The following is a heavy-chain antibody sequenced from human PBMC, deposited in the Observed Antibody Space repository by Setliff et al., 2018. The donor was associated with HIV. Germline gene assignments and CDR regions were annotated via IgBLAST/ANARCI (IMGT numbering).Heavy chain of an antibody. CDR2: FDPEDGET. Sequence: ASVQVSCKVSGYTLTELSRHWVRQAPGKGLEWMGGFDPEDGETIYAQKSQGRVTMTEDTSTDTAYMELSSLRSEDTAVYYCATSSPVGPWLPSHDAFDIWGQGTMVTV. CDR1: GYTLTELS. D-gene: IGHD3-22*01. J-gene: IGHJ3*02. CDR3: ATSSPVGPWLPSHDAFDI. V-gene: IGHV1-24*01.